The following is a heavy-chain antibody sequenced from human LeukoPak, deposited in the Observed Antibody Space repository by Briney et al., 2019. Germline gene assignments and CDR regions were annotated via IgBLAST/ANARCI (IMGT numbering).Heavy chain of an antibody. CDR3: ASLIAPIYCSSTSCHTGHAFDI. D-gene: IGHD2-2*02. CDR2: IYHIGST. CDR1: GYSISSGYY. J-gene: IGHJ3*02. V-gene: IGHV4-38-2*01. Sequence: SETLSLTCAVSGYSISSGYYWGWIRQPPGKGLEWIGSIYHIGSTYYNPSLKSRVTISVVTSKNQFSLKLSSVTAADTAVYYCASLIAPIYCSSTSCHTGHAFDIWGQGTMVTVSS.